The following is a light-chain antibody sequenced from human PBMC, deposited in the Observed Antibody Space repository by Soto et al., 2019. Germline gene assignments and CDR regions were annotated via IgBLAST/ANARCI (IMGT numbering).Light chain of an antibody. CDR2: DAS. J-gene: IGKJ1*01. V-gene: IGKV1-39*01. CDR3: QQYGSGGT. CDR1: QSISSY. Sequence: DIQMTQSPSSLSASVGDRFSITCRSSQSISSYLNWYQQKPGKAPKLLIYDASSLESGVPSRFSGSGSGTDFTLTISRLEPEDFAVYYCQQYGSGGTFGQGTKVDIK.